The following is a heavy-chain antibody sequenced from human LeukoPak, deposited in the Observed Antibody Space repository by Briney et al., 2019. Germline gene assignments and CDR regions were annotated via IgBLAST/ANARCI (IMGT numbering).Heavy chain of an antibody. V-gene: IGHV3-23*01. D-gene: IGHD3-10*01. CDR3: TRGGVDY. CDR1: GITFSNYA. J-gene: IGHJ4*02. Sequence: GGSLRLSCAASGITFSNYAMSWVRQAPGKGLEWVSAISGSGGNKYYTDSVKGRFAISRDNSKNTLYLQMNSLRAEDTAIYYCTRGGVDYWGQGTLVTVSS. CDR2: ISGSGGNK.